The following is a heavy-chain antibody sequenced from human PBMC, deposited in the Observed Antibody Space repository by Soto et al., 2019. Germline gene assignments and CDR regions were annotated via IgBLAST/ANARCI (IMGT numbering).Heavy chain of an antibody. D-gene: IGHD2-8*01. Sequence: QVQLQESGPGLVKPSETLSLICTVYGDSISNFYWSWIRPPTGKELESLGRISARGTTNYNPSLLSRVAMSLDTSKNQFSLRLTSLSAADTAVYFCARGMGRYFDLWGRGTLVTVFS. CDR3: ARGMGRYFDL. V-gene: IGHV4-4*07. J-gene: IGHJ2*01. CDR2: ISARGTT. CDR1: GDSISNFY.